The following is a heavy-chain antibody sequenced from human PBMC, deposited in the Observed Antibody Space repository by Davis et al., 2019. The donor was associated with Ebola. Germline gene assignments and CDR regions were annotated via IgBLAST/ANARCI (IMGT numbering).Heavy chain of an antibody. CDR2: FSGSGGST. CDR1: GFTFSSYA. Sequence: GESLKISCAASGFTFSSYAMSWVRQAPGKGLEWVSAFSGSGGSTYYADSVKGRFTISRDDSKSIAYLQMNSLKTEDTAVYYCTRVLAAAGDDYWGQGTLVTVSS. CDR3: TRVLAAAGDDY. V-gene: IGHV3-23*01. J-gene: IGHJ4*02. D-gene: IGHD6-13*01.